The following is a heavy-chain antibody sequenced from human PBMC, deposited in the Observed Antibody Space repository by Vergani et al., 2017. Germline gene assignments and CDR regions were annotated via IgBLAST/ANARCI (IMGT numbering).Heavy chain of an antibody. CDR3: ARGNCGVNCPKYNWLAP. V-gene: IGHV4-4*07. CDR1: GGSMSDFY. CDR2: IYPNGNG. J-gene: IGHJ5*02. D-gene: IGHD2-21*01. Sequence: QVQLQESGPGLVKPSDTLSLTCTVSGGSMSDFYWTWIRQPAGRGLEWIGRIYPNGNGNYNESLRSRLTMSIDTSRSQFSLSLSSVTAADTAVYYCARGNCGVNCPKYNWLAPWGRGSLVTVSS.